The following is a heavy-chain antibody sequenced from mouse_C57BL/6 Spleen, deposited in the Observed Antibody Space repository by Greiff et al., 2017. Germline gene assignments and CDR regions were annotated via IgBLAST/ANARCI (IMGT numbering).Heavy chain of an antibody. Sequence: VQLQQPGAELVRPGSSVKLSCKASGYTFTSYWMDWVKQRPGQGLEWIGNIYPSDSETHYNQKFKDKATLTVDKSSSTAYMQLSSLTSEVSAVYYCAREWAYYSNGFAYWGQGTLVTVSA. J-gene: IGHJ3*01. CDR3: AREWAYYSNGFAY. CDR2: IYPSDSET. D-gene: IGHD2-5*01. V-gene: IGHV1-61*01. CDR1: GYTFTSYW.